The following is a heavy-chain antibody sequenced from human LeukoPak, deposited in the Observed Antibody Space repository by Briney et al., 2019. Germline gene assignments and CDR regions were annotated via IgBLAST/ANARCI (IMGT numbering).Heavy chain of an antibody. D-gene: IGHD3-10*01. V-gene: IGHV4-4*02. J-gene: IGHJ4*02. CDR1: GDSISSSNW. CDR2: IYHSGST. Sequence: SETLSLTCAVSGDSISSSNWWNWVRQPPGKGLEWIGEIYHSGSTHYNPSLKSRITISVDKSKNQFSLKLSSVTAADTAVYYCARDRNYGSGNLFDYWGQGTLVTVSS. CDR3: ARDRNYGSGNLFDY.